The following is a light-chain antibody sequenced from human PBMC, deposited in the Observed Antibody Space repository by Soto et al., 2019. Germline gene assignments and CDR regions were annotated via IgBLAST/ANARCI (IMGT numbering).Light chain of an antibody. CDR2: EVS. V-gene: IGLV2-14*01. J-gene: IGLJ3*02. CDR3: SSYTSSSTWV. CDR1: SSDVGVYNY. Sequence: QSALTQPASFSGSPGQSITISCTGTSSDVGVYNYVSWYQQHPGKAPKLMIYEVSNRPSGVSNRFSGSKSGNTASLTISGLQAEDEADYYCSSYTSSSTWVFDGGTKVTVL.